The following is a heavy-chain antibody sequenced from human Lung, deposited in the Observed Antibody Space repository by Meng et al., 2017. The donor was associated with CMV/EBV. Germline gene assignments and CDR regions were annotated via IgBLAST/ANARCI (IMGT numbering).Heavy chain of an antibody. D-gene: IGHD2-2*03. V-gene: IGHV3-66*02. Sequence: ESXKISXAASGFTVSRNYMNWVRQAPGKGLEWVSLIDTGGSTYYADSVKGRLTISRDNSKNTLYFEMNSLRVEDTAVYYCARSIGYCSSISCYPEDSGYYYYGMAVWGQGTTVTVSS. CDR2: IDTGGST. CDR3: ARSIGYCSSISCYPEDSGYYYYGMAV. CDR1: GFTVSRNY. J-gene: IGHJ6*01.